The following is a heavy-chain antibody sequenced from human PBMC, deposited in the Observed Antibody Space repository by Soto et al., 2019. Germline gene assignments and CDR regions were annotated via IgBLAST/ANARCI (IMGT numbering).Heavy chain of an antibody. CDR1: GGSISGSPYH. Sequence: SETLSLTCTVSGGSISGSPYHWGWIRQPPGKGLQWIGSIGDDGRDYYNPSLTGRATLFVDTSKNHFSLNLNSVTAADTAVYYCVIIPPIEVAGPDYWGQGTLVTVSS. V-gene: IGHV4-39*02. CDR2: IGDDGRD. D-gene: IGHD6-19*01. CDR3: VIIPPIEVAGPDY. J-gene: IGHJ4*02.